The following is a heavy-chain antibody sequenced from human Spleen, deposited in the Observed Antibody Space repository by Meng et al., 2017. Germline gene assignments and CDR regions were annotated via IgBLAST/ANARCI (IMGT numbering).Heavy chain of an antibody. V-gene: IGHV3-21*06. CDR3: ARVGLDLLLRGAYEY. D-gene: IGHD3-10*01. Sequence: GGSLRLSCAASGFTFNTYSMSWVRQAPGKGLEWVSSIGGISTTYIYYPDSLKGRFTISRDNSKNLLYLQMNSLRAEDTAVYYCARVGLDLLLRGAYEYWGQGTLVTVSS. CDR1: GFTFNTYS. J-gene: IGHJ4*02. CDR2: IGGISTTYI.